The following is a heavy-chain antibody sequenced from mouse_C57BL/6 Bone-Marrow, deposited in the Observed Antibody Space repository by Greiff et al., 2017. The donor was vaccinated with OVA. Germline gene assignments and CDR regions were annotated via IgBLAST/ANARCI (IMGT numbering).Heavy chain of an antibody. CDR2: IDPETGGT. J-gene: IGHJ1*03. D-gene: IGHD2-4*01. V-gene: IGHV1-15*01. CDR3: ARDGLRGHYWYFDV. CDR1: GYTFTDYE. Sequence: VQLQQSGAELVRPGASVTLSCKASGYTFTDYEMHWVKQTPVHGLEWIGAIDPETGGTAYNQKFKGKAILTADKSSSTAYMELRSLTSEDSAVYYCARDGLRGHYWYFDVWGTGTTVTVSS.